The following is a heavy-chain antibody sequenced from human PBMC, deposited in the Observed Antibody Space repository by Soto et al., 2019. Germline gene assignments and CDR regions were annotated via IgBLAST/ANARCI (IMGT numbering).Heavy chain of an antibody. CDR2: IKSKADGGTT. CDR3: TSLYYGH. Sequence: RLSCAASEFTFANAWISWVRQAPGKWLEWVGRIKSKADGGTTDYAAPVKGRFTISRDESQNTLYLQMNSLKTEDTAVYYCTSLYYGHWGQGTLVTVSS. D-gene: IGHD4-17*01. V-gene: IGHV3-15*01. J-gene: IGHJ4*02. CDR1: EFTFANAW.